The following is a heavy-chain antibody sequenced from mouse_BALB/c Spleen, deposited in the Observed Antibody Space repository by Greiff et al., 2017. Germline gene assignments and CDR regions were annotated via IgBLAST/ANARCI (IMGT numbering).Heavy chain of an antibody. V-gene: IGHV1-4*01. CDR2: INPSSGYT. D-gene: IGHD2-1*01. Sequence: VQLQQSGAELARPGASVKMSCKASGYTFTSYTMHWVKQRPGQGLEWIGYINPSSGYTNYNQKFKDKATLTADKSSSTAYMQLSSLTSEDSAVYYCARGYYGNYVENYWGQGTTLTVSS. CDR3: ARGYYGNYVENY. J-gene: IGHJ2*01. CDR1: GYTFTSYT.